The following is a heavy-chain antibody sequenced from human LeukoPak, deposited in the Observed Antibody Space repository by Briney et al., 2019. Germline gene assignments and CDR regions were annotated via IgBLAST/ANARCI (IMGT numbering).Heavy chain of an antibody. J-gene: IGHJ4*02. CDR3: ARHLISVVRGVTHFDY. D-gene: IGHD3-10*01. V-gene: IGHV5-10-1*01. CDR1: GYSFTSYW. CDR2: IDPSDSYT. Sequence: GESLRISCKGSGYSFTSYWISWVRQMPGKGLEWMGRIDPSDSYTNYSPSFQGHVTISADKSISTAYLQWSSLKASDTAMYYCARHLISVVRGVTHFDYWGREPWSPSPQ.